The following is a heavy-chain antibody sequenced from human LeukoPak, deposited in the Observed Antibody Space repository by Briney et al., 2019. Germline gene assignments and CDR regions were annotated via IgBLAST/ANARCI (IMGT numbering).Heavy chain of an antibody. D-gene: IGHD1-1*01. J-gene: IGHJ6*03. V-gene: IGHV4-59*01. CDR1: GGSISSYY. CDR3: ARGRVSSSTWYSTYYYYFYMDV. CDR2: IFYTGST. Sequence: SETLSLTCTVSGGSISSYYWSWIRQPPGKGLEWIGYIFYTGSTNYNPSLKSRVTISVLTSKNRFSLKLSSVTAADTAVYFCARGRVSSSTWYSTYYYYFYMDVWGKGTTVTVSS.